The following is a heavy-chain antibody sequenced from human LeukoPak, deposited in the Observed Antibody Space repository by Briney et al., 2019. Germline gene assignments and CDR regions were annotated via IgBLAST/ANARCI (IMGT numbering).Heavy chain of an antibody. J-gene: IGHJ4*02. CDR1: GFTFSTYG. Sequence: PGGSLRLSCAASGFTFSTYGLHWVRQAPGKGLEWVAFIRNDGSNKYYADSVKGRFTISRDNSRNTLSLQMNSLRVEDTAVYYCVKIEVSATLDYWGQGTLVTVSS. CDR3: VKIEVSATLDY. D-gene: IGHD5/OR15-5a*01. V-gene: IGHV3-30*02. CDR2: IRNDGSNK.